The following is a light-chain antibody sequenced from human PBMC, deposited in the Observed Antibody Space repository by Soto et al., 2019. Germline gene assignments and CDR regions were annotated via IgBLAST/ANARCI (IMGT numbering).Light chain of an antibody. CDR2: DAS. CDR1: QSVSTR. J-gene: IGKJ1*01. Sequence: DIQMTKSPYTLSASVGDRVTITCRASQSVSTRLAWYQQKPGKAPKVLIYDASSWAGGVPSRFTGSGSGTEFTLTINSLQPDDFATYYCQQYSVYWTFGQGTKVDVK. CDR3: QQYSVYWT. V-gene: IGKV1-5*01.